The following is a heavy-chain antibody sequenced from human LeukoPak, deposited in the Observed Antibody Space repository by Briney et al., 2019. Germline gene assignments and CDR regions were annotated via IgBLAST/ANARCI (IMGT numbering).Heavy chain of an antibody. Sequence: PSETLSLTCTVSGGSISSYYWSWIRQPPGKGLEWIGYIYYSGSTNYNPSLKSRVTISVDTSKNQFSLQLNSVTPEDTAVCYCARDPFVLDYEGYFDYWGQGTLVTVSS. CDR1: GGSISSYY. CDR2: IYYSGST. J-gene: IGHJ4*02. D-gene: IGHD4-17*01. CDR3: ARDPFVLDYEGYFDY. V-gene: IGHV4-59*12.